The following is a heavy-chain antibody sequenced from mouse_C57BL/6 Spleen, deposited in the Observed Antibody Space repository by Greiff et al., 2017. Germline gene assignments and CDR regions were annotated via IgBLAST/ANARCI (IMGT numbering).Heavy chain of an antibody. Sequence: VQLQQSGPELVKPGPSVKISCKASGYAFSSSWMNWVKQRPGKGLEWIGRIYPGDGDTNYNGKFKGKATLTADKSSSTAYMQLSSLTSEDSAVYFCARDYDGNWFAYWGQGTLVTVSA. CDR1: GYAFSSSW. J-gene: IGHJ3*01. D-gene: IGHD2-4*01. V-gene: IGHV1-82*01. CDR3: ARDYDGNWFAY. CDR2: IYPGDGDT.